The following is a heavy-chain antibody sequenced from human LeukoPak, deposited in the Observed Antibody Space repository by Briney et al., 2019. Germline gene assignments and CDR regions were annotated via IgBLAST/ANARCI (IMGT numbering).Heavy chain of an antibody. Sequence: GGSLRLSCAASGFTFSSYSMNWVRQAPGKGLEWVSSISSSSSSYIYYADSVKGRFTISRDNAKNSLYLQMNSLRAEDTAVYYCARFSIQLRDAFDIWGQGTMVTVSS. CDR3: ARFSIQLRDAFDI. D-gene: IGHD5-18*01. V-gene: IGHV3-21*01. CDR1: GFTFSSYS. CDR2: ISSSSSSYI. J-gene: IGHJ3*02.